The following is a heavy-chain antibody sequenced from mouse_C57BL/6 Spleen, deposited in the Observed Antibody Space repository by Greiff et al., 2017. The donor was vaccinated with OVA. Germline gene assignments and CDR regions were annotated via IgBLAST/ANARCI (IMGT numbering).Heavy chain of an antibody. Sequence: EVQLQQSGPGLVKPSQSLSLTCSVTGYSITSGYYWNWIRQFPGNKLEWMGYISYDGSNKYNPSLKNRISITRDTSKNQFFLKLNSVTTEDTATYYCARGGTTVVANFDVWGTGTTVTVSS. D-gene: IGHD1-1*01. V-gene: IGHV3-6*01. J-gene: IGHJ1*03. CDR2: ISYDGSN. CDR1: GYSITSGYY. CDR3: ARGGTTVVANFDV.